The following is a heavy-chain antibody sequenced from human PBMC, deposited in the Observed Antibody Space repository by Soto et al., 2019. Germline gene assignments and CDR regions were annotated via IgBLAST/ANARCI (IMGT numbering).Heavy chain of an antibody. CDR3: ARGGYYDSSGSRNYYYYGMNV. V-gene: IGHV1-18*01. J-gene: IGHJ6*02. CDR2: ISAYDGNT. Sequence: QVQLVQSGAEVKKPGASVKVSCKASGYTFTSYGINWVRQAPGHGLEWLGWISAYDGNTNYAQILQGGVSMTTETSTNTAYMEVRSLRSDDTAVYYCARGGYYDSSGSRNYYYYGMNVWGQGTTVTVSS. CDR1: GYTFTSYG. D-gene: IGHD3-22*01.